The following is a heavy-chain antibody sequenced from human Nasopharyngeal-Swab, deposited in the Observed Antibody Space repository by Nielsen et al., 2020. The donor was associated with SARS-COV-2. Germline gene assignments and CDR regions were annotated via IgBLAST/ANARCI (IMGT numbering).Heavy chain of an antibody. V-gene: IGHV3-48*03. CDR3: AREFSKDYSNYYYGMDV. J-gene: IGHJ6*02. D-gene: IGHD4-11*01. Sequence: GGSLRLSCAASGFTFSSYEMNWVRQAPGKGLEWVSYISSSGSTIYYADSVKGRFTISRDNAKNMLYLQMNSLRAEDTAVYYCAREFSKDYSNYYYGMDVWGQGTTVTVSS. CDR1: GFTFSSYE. CDR2: ISSSGSTI.